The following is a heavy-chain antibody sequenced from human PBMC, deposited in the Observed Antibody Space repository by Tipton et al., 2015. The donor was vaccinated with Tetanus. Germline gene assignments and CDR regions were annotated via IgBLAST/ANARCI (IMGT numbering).Heavy chain of an antibody. V-gene: IGHV7-4-1*02. Sequence: QVQLVQSGSELKKPGASVKVSCKASGYTFTSYAMNWVRQAPGQGLEWMGWINTNTGNPTYAQGFTGRFVFSLDTSVSTAYLQISSLKAEDTAVYYCARAGLRFLEWLLTEPHYGMDVWGQGTTVTVSS. CDR2: INTNTGNP. J-gene: IGHJ6*02. CDR3: ARAGLRFLEWLLTEPHYGMDV. CDR1: GYTFTSYA. D-gene: IGHD3-3*01.